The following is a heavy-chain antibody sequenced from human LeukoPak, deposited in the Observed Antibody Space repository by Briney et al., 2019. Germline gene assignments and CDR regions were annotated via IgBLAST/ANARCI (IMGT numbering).Heavy chain of an antibody. D-gene: IGHD2-2*03. CDR2: INTHNGDT. Sequence: ASVKVSSKASGGTFSSYAISWVRQAPGQGLEWMGWINTHNGDTNYAQKLQGRVTMTTDTSTSTAYMELRSLRSDDTAVYYCARDGYRLSGYFYYMDVWGKGTTVTVSS. CDR1: GGTFSSYA. CDR3: ARDGYRLSGYFYYMDV. V-gene: IGHV1-18*01. J-gene: IGHJ6*03.